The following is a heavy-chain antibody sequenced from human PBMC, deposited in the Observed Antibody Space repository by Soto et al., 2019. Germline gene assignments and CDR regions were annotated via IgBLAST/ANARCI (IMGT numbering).Heavy chain of an antibody. J-gene: IGHJ3*02. V-gene: IGHV3-30*18. CDR2: ISYDGSNK. Sequence: SLRLSCAASGFTFSSYGMHWVRQAPGKGLEWVAVISYDGSNKYYADSVKGRFTISRDNSKNTLYLQMNSLRAEDTAVYYCAKSGLRWELPDAFDIWGQGTMVTVSS. CDR3: AKSGLRWELPDAFDI. CDR1: GFTFSSYG. D-gene: IGHD1-26*01.